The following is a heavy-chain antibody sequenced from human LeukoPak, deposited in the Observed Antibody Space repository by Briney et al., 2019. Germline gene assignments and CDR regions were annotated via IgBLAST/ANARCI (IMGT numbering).Heavy chain of an antibody. Sequence: GGSLRLSCAASGFTFDDYAMHWVRQAPGKGLEWVSLISGDGGSTYYADSVKGRFTISRDNSKNSLYLQMNSLRTEDTALYYCAQWGDSSSDHWGQGTLVTVSS. CDR1: GFTFDDYA. CDR3: AQWGDSSSDH. CDR2: ISGDGGST. D-gene: IGHD3-22*01. J-gene: IGHJ4*02. V-gene: IGHV3-43*02.